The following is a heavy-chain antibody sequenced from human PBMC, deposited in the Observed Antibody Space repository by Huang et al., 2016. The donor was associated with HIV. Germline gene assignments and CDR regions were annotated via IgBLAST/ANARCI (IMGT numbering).Heavy chain of an antibody. J-gene: IGHJ2*01. Sequence: QVQLQESGPGLVKPSETLSLTCTVSGGSINSYYWSWIRQPPGKGLEWIGYIHYSGSTIDNPARKRRVTISVDTAKNQFSLKLSSVTAADTAMYYCARNYYDNVDWYFDLWGRGTLVTVSS. CDR1: GGSINSYY. CDR2: IHYSGST. V-gene: IGHV4-59*01. CDR3: ARNYYDNVDWYFDL. D-gene: IGHD3-22*01.